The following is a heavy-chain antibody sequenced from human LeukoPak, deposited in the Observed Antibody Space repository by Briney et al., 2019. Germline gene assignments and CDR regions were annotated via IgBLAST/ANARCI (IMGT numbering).Heavy chain of an antibody. V-gene: IGHV3-7*01. CDR2: IKQDGNVQ. CDR1: GFTFSSYW. CDR3: ARDGIMTYAFDI. D-gene: IGHD1-1*01. J-gene: IGHJ3*02. Sequence: PGGSLRLSCSASGFTFSSYWMSWVRQAPGKGLEWMANIKQDGNVQNYVDSVKGRFTISRDNAKDSLFLQLNNLRAEDTAVYFCARDGIMTYAFDIWGQGTKVTVSP.